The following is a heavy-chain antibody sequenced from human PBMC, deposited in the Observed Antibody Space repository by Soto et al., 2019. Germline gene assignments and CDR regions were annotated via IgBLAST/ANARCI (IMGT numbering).Heavy chain of an antibody. D-gene: IGHD4-17*01. V-gene: IGHV5-51*01. CDR3: ARLIYGDCAFDI. Sequence: PGASLKVSCKRSGYSFTSYWSGWVRHMPGKGLEWMGIIYPGDSDTRYSPSFQGQVTISADKSISTAYLQWSSLKPSDTAMYYCARLIYGDCAFDIWGQGTMGTASS. CDR1: GYSFTSYW. CDR2: IYPGDSDT. J-gene: IGHJ3*02.